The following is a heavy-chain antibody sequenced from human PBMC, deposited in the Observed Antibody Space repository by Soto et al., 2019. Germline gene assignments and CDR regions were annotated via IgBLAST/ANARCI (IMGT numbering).Heavy chain of an antibody. D-gene: IGHD4-17*01. V-gene: IGHV6-1*01. CDR2: TYYRSKWYN. Sequence: SQTLSLTCAISGDSVSSNGAAWNWIRQSPSRGLEWLGRTYYRSKWYNDYAVSVKSRITINPDTSKNQFSLQLNSVTPEDTAVYYCARDPLIYGDAPYNWFDPWGQGTLVTVSS. J-gene: IGHJ5*02. CDR1: GDSVSSNGAA. CDR3: ARDPLIYGDAPYNWFDP.